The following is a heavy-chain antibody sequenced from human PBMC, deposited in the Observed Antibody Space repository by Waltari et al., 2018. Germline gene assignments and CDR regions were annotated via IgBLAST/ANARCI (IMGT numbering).Heavy chain of an antibody. J-gene: IGHJ3*02. Sequence: QVQLVESGGVVVQPGGSLRLSCAASGFSFSSYGMHWVRPPPGKRLEWVAFIRDDGSNKYYADYVKGRFNISRDNSKNTLYLQMNSLRAEDTAVYYCAKDWVIVVVEDAFDIWGQGTMVTVSS. CDR3: AKDWVIVVVEDAFDI. CDR1: GFSFSSYG. V-gene: IGHV3-30*02. CDR2: IRDDGSNK. D-gene: IGHD3-22*01.